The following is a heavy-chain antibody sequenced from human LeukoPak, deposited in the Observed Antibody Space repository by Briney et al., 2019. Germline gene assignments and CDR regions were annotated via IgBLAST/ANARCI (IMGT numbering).Heavy chain of an antibody. CDR1: GFTLSSYA. CDR3: ARDPNYDFWSGYRYYYYYYGMDV. D-gene: IGHD3-3*01. Sequence: PGRSLRLSCAASGFTLSSYAMHWVRQAPGKGLEWVAVISYDGSNKYYADSVKGRFTISRDNSKNTLYLQMNSLRAEDTAVYYCARDPNYDFWSGYRYYYYYYGMDVWGQGTTVTVSS. CDR2: ISYDGSNK. J-gene: IGHJ6*02. V-gene: IGHV3-30-3*01.